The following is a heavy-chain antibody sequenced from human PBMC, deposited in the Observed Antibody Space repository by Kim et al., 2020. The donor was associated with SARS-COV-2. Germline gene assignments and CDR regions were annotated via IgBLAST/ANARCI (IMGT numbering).Heavy chain of an antibody. V-gene: IGHV3-7*03. CDR3: ARVRVAATGRYDCDN. J-gene: IGHJ3*02. Sequence: DSVKGRFTISRDNAKNTLYLQVSSLSAEDTAVYYCARVRVAATGRYDCDNWGQGTMVTVSS. D-gene: IGHD2-15*01.